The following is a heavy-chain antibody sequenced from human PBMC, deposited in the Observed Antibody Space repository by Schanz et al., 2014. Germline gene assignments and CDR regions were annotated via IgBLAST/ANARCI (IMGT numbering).Heavy chain of an antibody. J-gene: IGHJ4*02. Sequence: QVQLVQSWAEVKGPGASVKVSCKASGYSFTPFPIHWVRQAPGQRLEWMGWINAGTGNTEYSQKFQGRVTITRDTLASTAYMEVSSLRSEDTAVYYCARDPNTSAWLPYFDTWGQGTLVTVSS. V-gene: IGHV1-3*01. CDR3: ARDPNTSAWLPYFDT. CDR1: GYSFTPFP. D-gene: IGHD6-19*01. CDR2: INAGTGNT.